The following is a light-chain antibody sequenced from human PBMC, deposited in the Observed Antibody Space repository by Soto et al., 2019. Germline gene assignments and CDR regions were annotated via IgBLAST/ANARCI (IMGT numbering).Light chain of an antibody. J-gene: IGKJ5*01. V-gene: IGKV3-11*01. CDR2: DTS. CDR1: QSVGSY. Sequence: EIVLTQSPATLSLSPGERATLSCRASQSVGSYLAWYQQKPGQAPRLLIYDTSNRATGIPARFSGSGSGTDFTLTISRLEPEDFAVYYCQQRSSWPITFGQGTRLEIK. CDR3: QQRSSWPIT.